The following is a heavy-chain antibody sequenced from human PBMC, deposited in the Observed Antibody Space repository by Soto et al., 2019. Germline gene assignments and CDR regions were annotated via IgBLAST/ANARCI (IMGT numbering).Heavy chain of an antibody. V-gene: IGHV3-30-3*01. CDR3: ARGALMVYAIPGQQLIGKFGDFDY. D-gene: IGHD2-8*01. CDR2: ISYDGSNK. J-gene: IGHJ4*02. CDR1: GFTFSSYA. Sequence: QVQLVESGGGVVQPGRSLRLSCAASGFTFSSYAMHWVRQAPGKGLEWVAVISYDGSNKYYADSVKGRFTISRDNSKNTLYLQMNSLRAEDTAVYYCARGALMVYAIPGQQLIGKFGDFDYWGQGTLVTVSS.